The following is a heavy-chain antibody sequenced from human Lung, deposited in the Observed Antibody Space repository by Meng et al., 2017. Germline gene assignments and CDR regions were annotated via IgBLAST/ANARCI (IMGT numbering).Heavy chain of an antibody. CDR1: GGSFSGYY. Sequence: SETLSLTCAVYGGSFSGYYWSWIRQPPGKGLEWIGEINHSGSTNYNPSLKSRVTISVDTSKNQFSLKLSSVTAADTAVYYCARGLDYGDYGGTGDAFDIWGQGTRVTVSS. D-gene: IGHD4-17*01. V-gene: IGHV4-34*01. J-gene: IGHJ3*02. CDR3: ARGLDYGDYGGTGDAFDI. CDR2: INHSGST.